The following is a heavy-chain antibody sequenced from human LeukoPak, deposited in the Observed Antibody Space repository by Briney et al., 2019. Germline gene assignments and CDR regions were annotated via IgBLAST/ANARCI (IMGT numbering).Heavy chain of an antibody. CDR3: AREMGPTVTSYYYYYYYMDV. D-gene: IGHD4-17*01. CDR2: IKQDGSDK. V-gene: IGHV3-7*01. Sequence: GGSLTLSCAASGFTFSSYWLSWIRQAPGKGLEWVANIKQDGSDKYYVDSVKGRLTISRDNAKNSLYLQMNSLRAEDTAVYHFAREMGPTVTSYYYYYYYMDVWGKGTTVTVSS. J-gene: IGHJ6*03. CDR1: GFTFSSYW.